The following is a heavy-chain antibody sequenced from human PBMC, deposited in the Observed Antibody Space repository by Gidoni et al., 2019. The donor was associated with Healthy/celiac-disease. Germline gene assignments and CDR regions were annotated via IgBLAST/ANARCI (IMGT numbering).Heavy chain of an antibody. J-gene: IGHJ4*02. V-gene: IGHV4-59*01. CDR3: ARAITDILTGYHYYFDY. D-gene: IGHD3-9*01. Sequence: RKSRVTISVDTSKNQFSLKLSSVTAADTAVYYCARAITDILTGYHYYFDYWGQGTLVTVSS.